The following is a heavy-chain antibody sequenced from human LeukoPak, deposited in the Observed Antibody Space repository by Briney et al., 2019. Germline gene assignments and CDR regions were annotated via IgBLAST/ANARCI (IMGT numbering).Heavy chain of an antibody. CDR1: GYTFTSYY. J-gene: IGHJ4*02. V-gene: IGHV1-46*01. CDR3: ARGRFYYDSGNDY. D-gene: IGHD3-22*01. CDR2: INPSGGST. Sequence: ASVKVSCKASGYTFTSYYMHWVRQAPGQGLEWMGIINPSGGSTSYAQKFQGRVTMTSDRSTNTVYMELSSLRSEDTALYYCARGRFYYDSGNDYWGQGTLVTVSS.